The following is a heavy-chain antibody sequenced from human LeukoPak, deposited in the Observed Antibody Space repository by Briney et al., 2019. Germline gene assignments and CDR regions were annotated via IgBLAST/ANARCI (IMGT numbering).Heavy chain of an antibody. CDR2: ISAYNGNT. CDR1: GYTFTSYG. CDR3: ARDSERASSGWYMAWIQED. D-gene: IGHD6-19*01. J-gene: IGHJ4*02. Sequence: ASVKVSCKASGYTFTSYGISWVRQAPGQGPEWMGWISAYNGNTNYAQKLQGRVTMTTDTSTSTAYMELRSLRSDDTAVYYCARDSERASSGWYMAWIQEDWGQGTLVTVSS. V-gene: IGHV1-18*01.